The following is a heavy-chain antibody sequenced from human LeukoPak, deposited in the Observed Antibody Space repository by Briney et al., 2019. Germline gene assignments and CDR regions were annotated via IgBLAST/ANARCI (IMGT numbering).Heavy chain of an antibody. D-gene: IGHD2-8*01. Sequence: ASVKVSCKASGYTFTTYGITWVRQAPGQGLEWMGIINPSGGSTSYAQKFQGRVTMTRDMSTSTVYMELSSLRSEDTAVYYCARGVYCTNGVCYAYFDYWGQGTLVTVSS. CDR2: INPSGGST. CDR3: ARGVYCTNGVCYAYFDY. CDR1: GYTFTTYG. V-gene: IGHV1-46*01. J-gene: IGHJ4*02.